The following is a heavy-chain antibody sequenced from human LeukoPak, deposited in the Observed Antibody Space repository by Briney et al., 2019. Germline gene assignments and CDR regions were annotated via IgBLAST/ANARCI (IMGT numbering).Heavy chain of an antibody. J-gene: IGHJ4*02. CDR2: INSDGSST. CDR1: GFTFSSYW. V-gene: IGHV3-74*01. D-gene: IGHD3-10*01. Sequence: GGSLRLSYAASGFTFSSYWMHWVRQAPGKGLVWVSRINSDGSSTSYADSVKGRFTISRDNAKNTLYLQMNSLRAEDTAVYYCARAGYYGSGNKGRVDYWGQGTLVTVSS. CDR3: ARAGYYGSGNKGRVDY.